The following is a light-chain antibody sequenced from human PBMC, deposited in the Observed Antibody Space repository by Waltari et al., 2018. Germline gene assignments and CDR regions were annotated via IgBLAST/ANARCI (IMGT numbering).Light chain of an antibody. V-gene: IGKV3-15*01. CDR3: QQYNNWPPIT. CDR2: GAS. J-gene: IGKJ5*01. CDR1: QSVSSN. Sequence: EIVMTQSPDTVSVSQGERATLRCRASQSVSSNLAWYQQKPGQAPRLLIYGASTRATGIPARFSGSGSGTEFTLTISSLQSEDFAVYYCQQYNNWPPITFGQGTRLEIK.